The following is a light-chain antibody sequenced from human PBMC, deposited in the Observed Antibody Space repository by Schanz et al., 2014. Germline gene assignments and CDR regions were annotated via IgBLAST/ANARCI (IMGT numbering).Light chain of an antibody. J-gene: IGKJ1*01. CDR1: QNVGTY. V-gene: IGKV3-11*01. CDR2: DAS. CDR3: QQYVESPGT. Sequence: EIVLTQSPVTLSLSPGERATLSCRASQNVGTYLAWYQQKPGQAPRLLIYDASNRATGIPARFSGSGSGTDFTLTINRLEAEDFAVYYCQQYVESPGTFGQGTRLEI.